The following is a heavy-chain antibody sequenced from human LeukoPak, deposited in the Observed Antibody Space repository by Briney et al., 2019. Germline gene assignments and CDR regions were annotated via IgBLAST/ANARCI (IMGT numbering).Heavy chain of an antibody. Sequence: GASVKVSCKASGYTFTSYYMHWVRQAPGQGLERMGIINPSGGSTSYAQKFQGRVTMTRDMSTSTVYMELSSLRSEDTAVYYCARGGVVGAFLYNWFDPWGQGTLVTVSS. CDR1: GYTFTSYY. V-gene: IGHV1-46*01. J-gene: IGHJ5*02. CDR2: INPSGGST. CDR3: ARGGVVGAFLYNWFDP. D-gene: IGHD1-26*01.